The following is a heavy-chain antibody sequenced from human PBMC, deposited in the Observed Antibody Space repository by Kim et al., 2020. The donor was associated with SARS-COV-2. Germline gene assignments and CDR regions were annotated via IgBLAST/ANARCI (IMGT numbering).Heavy chain of an antibody. CDR1: GFTFSSYD. J-gene: IGHJ2*01. V-gene: IGHV3-13*01. Sequence: GGSLRLSCAASGFTFSSYDMHWVRQATGKGLEWVSAIGTAGDTYYPGSVKGRFTISRENAKNSLYLQMNSLRAGDTAVYYCARGGGDYVDYWYFDLWGRGTLVTVSS. CDR3: ARGGGDYVDYWYFDL. D-gene: IGHD4-17*01. CDR2: IGTAGDT.